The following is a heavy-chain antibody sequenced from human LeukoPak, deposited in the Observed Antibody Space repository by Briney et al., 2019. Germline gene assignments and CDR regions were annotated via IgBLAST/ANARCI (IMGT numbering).Heavy chain of an antibody. Sequence: PGGSLRLSCAASGFTFSSYAMGWVRQAPGKGLEWVSAISGSGGSTYYADSVKGRFTISRDNSKNTLYLQMNSLRAEDTAVYYCAKDGAYYDILTGYYDERLDWGQGTLVTVSS. D-gene: IGHD3-9*01. J-gene: IGHJ4*02. CDR2: ISGSGGST. V-gene: IGHV3-23*01. CDR3: AKDGAYYDILTGYYDERLD. CDR1: GFTFSSYA.